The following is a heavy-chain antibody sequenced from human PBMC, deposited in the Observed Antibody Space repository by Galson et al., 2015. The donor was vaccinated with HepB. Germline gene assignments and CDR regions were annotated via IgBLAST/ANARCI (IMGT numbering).Heavy chain of an antibody. CDR2: IIPIFGTA. Sequence: SVKVSCKASGGTFSSYAISWVRQAPGQGLEWMGGIIPIFGTANYAQKFQGRVTITADESTSTAYMELSSLRSEDTAVYYCASTGYGGNQKVDAFDIWGQGTMVTVSS. CDR1: GGTFSSYA. V-gene: IGHV1-69*13. J-gene: IGHJ3*02. D-gene: IGHD4-23*01. CDR3: ASTGYGGNQKVDAFDI.